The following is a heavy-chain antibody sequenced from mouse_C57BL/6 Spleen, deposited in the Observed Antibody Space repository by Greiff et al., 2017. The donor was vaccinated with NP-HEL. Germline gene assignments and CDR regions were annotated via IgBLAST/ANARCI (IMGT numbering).Heavy chain of an antibody. CDR1: GYTFTSYW. J-gene: IGHJ2*01. CDR3: AREDDYDVGFDY. D-gene: IGHD2-4*01. V-gene: IGHV1-55*01. Sequence: VQLQQPGAELVKPGASVKMSCKASGYTFTSYWITWVKQRPGQGLEWIGDIYPGSGSTNYNEKFKSKATLTVDTSSSTAYMQLSSLTSEDSAVYYCAREDDYDVGFDYWGQGTTLTVSS. CDR2: IYPGSGST.